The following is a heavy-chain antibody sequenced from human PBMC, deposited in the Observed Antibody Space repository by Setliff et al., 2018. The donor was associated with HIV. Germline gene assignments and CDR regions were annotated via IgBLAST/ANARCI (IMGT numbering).Heavy chain of an antibody. CDR2: INAGNGNT. CDR1: GYTFTSYA. D-gene: IGHD5-12*01. CDR3: ARDSAIVTTIIDHYYGMDV. V-gene: IGHV1-3*01. J-gene: IGHJ6*02. Sequence: ASVKVSCKASGYTFTSYAMHWVRQAPGQRLEWMGWINAGNGNTKYSQKFQGRVTIIRDTSASTAYMELSSLRSEDTAVYYCARDSAIVTTIIDHYYGMDVWGQGTTVTVSS.